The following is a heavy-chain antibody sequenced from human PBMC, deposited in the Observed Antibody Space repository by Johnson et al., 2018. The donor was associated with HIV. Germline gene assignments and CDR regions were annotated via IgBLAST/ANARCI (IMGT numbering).Heavy chain of an antibody. Sequence: VLLVESGGGLVQPGGSLRLSCAASGFTFSNYDMHWVRQATGKGLDWVSALGTAGDTYYPGSVKGRFPISRENSKNTLYLQMNSLRAEGTAVYYCARRGLANAFDIWGQGTMVTVSS. V-gene: IGHV3-13*01. J-gene: IGHJ3*02. CDR3: ARRGLANAFDI. D-gene: IGHD3-10*01. CDR1: GFTFSNYD. CDR2: LGTAGDT.